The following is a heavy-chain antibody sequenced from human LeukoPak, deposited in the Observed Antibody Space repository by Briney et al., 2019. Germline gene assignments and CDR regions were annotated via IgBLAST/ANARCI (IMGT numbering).Heavy chain of an antibody. J-gene: IGHJ4*02. CDR2: IWYDGSNK. Sequence: PGGSLRLSCAASGFTFSTYGMHWVRQAPGRGVEWGAVIWYDGSNKYYADFVKGLFTIPREHSKNPLYLQLNTLRAEDTAVYYCARDGFDTAIFDYWGQGTLVTVSS. V-gene: IGHV3-33*01. CDR1: GFTFSTYG. CDR3: ARDGFDTAIFDY. D-gene: IGHD5-18*01.